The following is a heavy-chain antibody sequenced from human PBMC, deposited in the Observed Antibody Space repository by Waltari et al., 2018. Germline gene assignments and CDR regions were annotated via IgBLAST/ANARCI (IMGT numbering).Heavy chain of an antibody. J-gene: IGHJ1*01. Sequence: EVQLVESGGGLIQPGGSLRLSCAVSGFSASSNYMIWVRQAPGRGLEWVSAMYRDGTTYHADSVKGRFAISRDNSRNTLYLQMNSLRTEDTAVYYCTKADSGWKYFQFWGQGTRVTVSS. D-gene: IGHD6-19*01. CDR1: GFSASSNY. CDR2: MYRDGTT. V-gene: IGHV3-53*05. CDR3: TKADSGWKYFQF.